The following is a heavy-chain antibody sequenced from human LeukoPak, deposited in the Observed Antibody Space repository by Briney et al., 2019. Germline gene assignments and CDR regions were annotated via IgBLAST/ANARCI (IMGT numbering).Heavy chain of an antibody. J-gene: IGHJ4*02. CDR2: INHSGSS. D-gene: IGHD5-18*01. V-gene: IGHV4-34*01. CDR3: ARGLGDTAMVEGY. Sequence: SETLSLTCTVYGWSFSGYYWSWIRQPPGKGLEWIGGINHSGSSNNNPSLKSRVTISVDTSKNEIALKLSSVTAADTAVYYCARGLGDTAMVEGYWGQGTLVTVSS. CDR1: GWSFSGYY.